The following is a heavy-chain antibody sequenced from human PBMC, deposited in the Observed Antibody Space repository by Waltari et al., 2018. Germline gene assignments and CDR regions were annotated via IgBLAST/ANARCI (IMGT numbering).Heavy chain of an antibody. CDR1: GYTFTGYY. Sequence: QVQLVQSGAEVKKPGASVKVSCKASGYTFTGYYMHWVRQAPGQGLGWMGWINPNSGGTNYAQKFQGWVTMTRDTSISTAYMELSRLRSDDTAVYYCARSSPRGYYDSSGYSHFDLWGRGTLVTVSS. CDR3: ARSSPRGYYDSSGYSHFDL. CDR2: INPNSGGT. D-gene: IGHD3-22*01. J-gene: IGHJ2*01. V-gene: IGHV1-2*04.